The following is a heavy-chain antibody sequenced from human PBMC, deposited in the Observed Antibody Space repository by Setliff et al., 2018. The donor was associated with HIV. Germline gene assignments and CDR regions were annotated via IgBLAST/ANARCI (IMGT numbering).Heavy chain of an antibody. Sequence: SETLSLTCTVSGGSINKSYWNWVRQSPGKGLEWIGYIYTNERTNYNPPLKSRVTISIDTSKNQFFLKLSSVTAEDTAVYYCARRGAFASGWAGDWFAPWGQGTLVTVSS. J-gene: IGHJ5*02. CDR2: IYTNERT. V-gene: IGHV4-4*09. D-gene: IGHD6-19*01. CDR3: ARRGAFASGWAGDWFAP. CDR1: GGSINKSY.